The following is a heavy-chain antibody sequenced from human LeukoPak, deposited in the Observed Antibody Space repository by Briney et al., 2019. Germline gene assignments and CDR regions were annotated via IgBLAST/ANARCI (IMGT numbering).Heavy chain of an antibody. CDR1: GFTFSSYS. V-gene: IGHV3-48*04. J-gene: IGHJ4*02. Sequence: LAGGSLRLSCAASGFTFSSYSMNWVRQAPGKGLEWVSSISSSSSTIYYADSVKGRFTISRDNAKNSLYLQMNSLRAEDTAVYYCARVRGYDSRDLDYWGQGTLVTVSS. CDR2: ISSSSSTI. CDR3: ARVRGYDSRDLDY. D-gene: IGHD3-22*01.